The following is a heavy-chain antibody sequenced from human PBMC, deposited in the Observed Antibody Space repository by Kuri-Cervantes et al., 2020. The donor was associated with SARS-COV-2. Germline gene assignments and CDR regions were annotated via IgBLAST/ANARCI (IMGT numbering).Heavy chain of an antibody. CDR2: TYYSGST. J-gene: IGHJ6*03. D-gene: IGHD6-19*01. CDR3: ARGFWSSRWYFYYYMDV. V-gene: IGHV4-39*07. CDR1: GGSISSSSYY. Sequence: SETLSLTCTVSGGSISSSSYYWGWIRQPPGKGLEWIGSTYYSGSTYYNPSLKSRVTISVDTSKNQCSLKLSSVTAADTAVYYCARGFWSSRWYFYYYMDVWGKGTTVTVSS.